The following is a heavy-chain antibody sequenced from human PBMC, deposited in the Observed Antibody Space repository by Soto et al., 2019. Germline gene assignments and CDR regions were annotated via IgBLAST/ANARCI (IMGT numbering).Heavy chain of an antibody. Sequence: EVQLVESGGGFVQPGGSLKLSCAASGFVFSGSAIHWVRQGSGKGLEWIGRIRSKVHNYATTEAASVEGRFTISRDDSKDMAYLVMNTLEREDTAVYYCALSNGRYLGYWGQGTLVTVSS. CDR1: GFVFSGSA. J-gene: IGHJ4*02. D-gene: IGHD1-26*01. CDR2: IRSKVHNYAT. CDR3: ALSNGRYLGY. V-gene: IGHV3-73*02.